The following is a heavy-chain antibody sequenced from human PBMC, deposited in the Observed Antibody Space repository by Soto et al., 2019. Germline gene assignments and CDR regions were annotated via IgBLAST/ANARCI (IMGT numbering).Heavy chain of an antibody. CDR3: ARHGGSVVIAIPLYYYYMDV. V-gene: IGHV4-39*01. D-gene: IGHD2-21*01. CDR1: GGSFTSTNYF. J-gene: IGHJ6*03. CDR2: MYYNGNT. Sequence: SETLSLTCTVSGGSFTSTNYFWGWIRQPPGRGLEWIGYMYYNGNTFYSPSLKSRVTISVDTSKNQFSLKLSSVTAADTAVYYCARHGGSVVIAIPLYYYYMDVWGKGTTVTVSS.